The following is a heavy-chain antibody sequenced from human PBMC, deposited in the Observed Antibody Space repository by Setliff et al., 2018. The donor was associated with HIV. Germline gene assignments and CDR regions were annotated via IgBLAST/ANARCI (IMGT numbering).Heavy chain of an antibody. CDR2: ISGYNGNT. D-gene: IGHD6-19*01. J-gene: IGHJ3*01. CDR3: ARVPYRSAWFSGGHDAFDV. CDR1: GGTFSSYP. Sequence: ASVKVSCKASGGTFSSYPVSWVRQAPGQGLEWMGGISGYNGNTMYVQKLQGRVTMTTDTSTRTVYMELRSLRHDDTAEYFCARVPYRSAWFSGGHDAFDVWGQGTMVTVSS. V-gene: IGHV1-18*01.